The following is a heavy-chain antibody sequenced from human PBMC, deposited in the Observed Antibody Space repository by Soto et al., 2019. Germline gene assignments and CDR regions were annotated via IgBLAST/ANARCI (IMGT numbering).Heavy chain of an antibody. V-gene: IGHV3-15*01. D-gene: IGHD3-9*01. CDR1: GFTFSNAW. CDR2: IKSKTDGGTT. Sequence: GGSLRLSCAASGFTFSNAWMSWVRQAPGKGLEWVGRIKSKTDGGTTDYAAPVKGRFAISRDDSKNTLYLQMNSLKTEDTAVYYCTTDSLLRYFDWLPDFDYWGQGTLVTVSS. J-gene: IGHJ4*02. CDR3: TTDSLLRYFDWLPDFDY.